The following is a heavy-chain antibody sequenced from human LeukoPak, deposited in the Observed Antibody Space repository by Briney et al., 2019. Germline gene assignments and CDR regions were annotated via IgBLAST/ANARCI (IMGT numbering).Heavy chain of an antibody. CDR1: GYSISSGYC. V-gene: IGHV4-38-2*02. Sequence: SETLSLTCTVSGYSISSGYCWGWIRQPPGKGLEWIGTIYHDGRTYFNPSLKSRVTISLDTSKNQFSLKLSSVTAADTAVYYCASGDLGSSWYYFDYWGQGTLVTVSS. J-gene: IGHJ4*02. D-gene: IGHD6-13*01. CDR3: ASGDLGSSWYYFDY. CDR2: IYHDGRT.